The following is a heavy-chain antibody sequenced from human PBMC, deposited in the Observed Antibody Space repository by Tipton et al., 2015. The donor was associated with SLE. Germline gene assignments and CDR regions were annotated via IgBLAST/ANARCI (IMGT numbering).Heavy chain of an antibody. CDR1: GYTFTSYD. Sequence: QLVQSGPEVKKPGASVKVSCKASGYTFTSYDVNWVRQATGQGLEWMAWMNPNTGSTGYAQKFQGRVTMTRNTSISTAYMELRSLKSEDSAVYYCARGSMIGTVSFGTGVWGQGITVTVSS. J-gene: IGHJ6*02. V-gene: IGHV1-8*01. CDR2: MNPNTGST. D-gene: IGHD3-22*01. CDR3: ARGSMIGTVSFGTGV.